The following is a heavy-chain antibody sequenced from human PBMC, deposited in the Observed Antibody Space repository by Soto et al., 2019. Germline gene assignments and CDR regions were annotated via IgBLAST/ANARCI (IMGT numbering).Heavy chain of an antibody. CDR1: GGSFSGYY. Sequence: QVQLQQWGAGLLKPSETLSLTCAVYGGSFSGYYWSWIRQPPGKGLEWIGEINHSGSTNYNPSLKLRVNISVDTSKNQFSLKLSSVSAADTAVYYCAALGYCSGGSCGRRASASDYWGQGTLVTVSS. D-gene: IGHD2-15*01. V-gene: IGHV4-34*01. CDR3: AALGYCSGGSCGRRASASDY. CDR2: INHSGST. J-gene: IGHJ4*02.